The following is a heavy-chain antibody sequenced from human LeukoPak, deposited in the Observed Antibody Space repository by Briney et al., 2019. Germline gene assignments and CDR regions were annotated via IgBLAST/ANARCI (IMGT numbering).Heavy chain of an antibody. CDR3: ARVPYSSGWYYDY. J-gene: IGHJ4*02. CDR2: INHSGST. D-gene: IGHD6-19*01. CDR1: GGSFSGYY. V-gene: IGHV4-34*01. Sequence: PSETLSLTCAVYGGSFSGYYWSWIRQPPGKGLEWIGEINHSGSTNYNPSLKSRVTISVDTPKNQFSLKLSSVTAADTAVYYCARVPYSSGWYYDYWGQGTLVTVSS.